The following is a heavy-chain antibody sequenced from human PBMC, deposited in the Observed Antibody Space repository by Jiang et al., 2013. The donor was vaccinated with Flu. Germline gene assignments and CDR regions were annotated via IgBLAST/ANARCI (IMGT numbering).Heavy chain of an antibody. D-gene: IGHD6-19*01. CDR2: IYYSGST. CDR1: GGSISSSSYY. CDR3: ARGPPIAVAVDY. Sequence: GPGLVKPSETLSLTCTVSGGSISSSSYYWGWIRQPPGKGLEWIGSIYYSGSTYYNPSLKSRVTLSVDTSKNQFSLKLSSVTAADTAVYYCARGPPIAVAVDYWGQGTLVTVSS. V-gene: IGHV4-39*07. J-gene: IGHJ4*02.